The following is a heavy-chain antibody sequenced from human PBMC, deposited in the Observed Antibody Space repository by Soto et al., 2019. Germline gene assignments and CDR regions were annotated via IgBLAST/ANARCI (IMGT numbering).Heavy chain of an antibody. Sequence: QVQLVESGGGVVQPGRSLRLSCAASGFTFSSYGMHWVRQAPGKGLEWVAVIWYDGSNKYYADSVKGRFTISRDNSKNTLYLQMNSLRAEETAVYYCARMYYDFWSGSYYYYYGMDVWGQGTTVTVSS. CDR2: IWYDGSNK. CDR3: ARMYYDFWSGSYYYYYGMDV. V-gene: IGHV3-33*01. D-gene: IGHD3-3*01. CDR1: GFTFSSYG. J-gene: IGHJ6*02.